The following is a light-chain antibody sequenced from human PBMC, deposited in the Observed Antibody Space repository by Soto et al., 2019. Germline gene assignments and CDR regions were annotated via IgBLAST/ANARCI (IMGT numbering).Light chain of an antibody. V-gene: IGLV3-25*02. Sequence: SYELTQPPSLSVSPGQTARITCSGDALPKQYSYWYQQRPGQAPLLLIYRDTERPSGIPERFSGSSSGTTVTLTISGVQAEDDADYFCQSADTGGTSWVFGGGTKVTVL. CDR2: RDT. CDR1: ALPKQY. CDR3: QSADTGGTSWV. J-gene: IGLJ3*02.